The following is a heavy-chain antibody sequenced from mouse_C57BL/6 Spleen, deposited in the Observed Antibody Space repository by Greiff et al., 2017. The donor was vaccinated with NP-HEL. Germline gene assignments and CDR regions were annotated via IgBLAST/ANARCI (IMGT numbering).Heavy chain of an antibody. D-gene: IGHD4-1*01. CDR3: ARQNWDYYAMDY. CDR1: GFTFSSYT. V-gene: IGHV5-9*01. CDR2: ISGGGGNT. Sequence: EVRLVESGGGLVKPGGSLKLSCAASGFTFSSYTMSWVRQTPEKRLEWVATISGGGGNTYYPDSVKGRFTISRDNAKNTLYLQMSSLRSEDTALYYCARQNWDYYAMDYWGQGTSVTVSS. J-gene: IGHJ4*01.